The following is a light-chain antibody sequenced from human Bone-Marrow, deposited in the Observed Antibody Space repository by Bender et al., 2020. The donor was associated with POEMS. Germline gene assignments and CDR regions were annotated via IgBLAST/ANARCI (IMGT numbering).Light chain of an antibody. Sequence: QSALTQPASVSESPGQSITISCTGTSSDVGTYNLVSWYQQHPGKAPKLMIYEVSTRPAGVSNRFSGSKSGNSASLTISGLQTEDEADYYGCSYAGDSVFGGGTKLTVL. V-gene: IGLV2-23*02. CDR3: CSYAGDSV. J-gene: IGLJ3*02. CDR2: EVS. CDR1: SSDVGTYNL.